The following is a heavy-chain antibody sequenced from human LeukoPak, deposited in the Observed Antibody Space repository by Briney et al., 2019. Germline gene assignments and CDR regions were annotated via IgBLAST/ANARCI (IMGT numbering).Heavy chain of an antibody. J-gene: IGHJ6*02. Sequence: RPGGSLRLSCAASGFTFDDYGMSWVRQAPGKGLDWVSGINWNGGSTGYADSVKGRFTISRDNAKNSLYLQMNTLGAEDTALYYCARGKTSRYYYYGMDVWGQGTTVTVSS. CDR2: INWNGGST. CDR1: GFTFDDYG. CDR3: ARGKTSRYYYYGMDV. V-gene: IGHV3-20*04.